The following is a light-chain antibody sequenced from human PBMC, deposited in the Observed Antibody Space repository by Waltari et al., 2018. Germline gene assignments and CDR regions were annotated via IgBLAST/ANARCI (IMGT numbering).Light chain of an antibody. V-gene: IGLV1-36*01. J-gene: IGLJ2*01. CDR2: GH. Sequence: QSALTQEASVSGTVGQKVTLSCTGNSNNVGSYAVGWYQQISHDAANTVMCGHPLPSGIPGRISCSKSGTAASLTVTCLWPEDEADYYCSTWDYSLSADVVFGGGTKLTVL. CDR3: STWDYSLSADVV. CDR1: SNNVGSYA.